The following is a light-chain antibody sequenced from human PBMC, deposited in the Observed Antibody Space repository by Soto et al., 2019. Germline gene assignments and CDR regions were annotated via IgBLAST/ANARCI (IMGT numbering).Light chain of an antibody. CDR1: QNINRN. V-gene: IGKV3D-15*01. CDR2: GAS. J-gene: IGKJ4*01. Sequence: ETVMTQSSATLSVSPGERATLSCRASQNINRNLAWYQQKPGQAPRLLIYGASTRVTGIPVRFSGSGSGTQFSLTISSLQSEDFAVYYCQQYNEWPPLTFGGGTKVEIK. CDR3: QQYNEWPPLT.